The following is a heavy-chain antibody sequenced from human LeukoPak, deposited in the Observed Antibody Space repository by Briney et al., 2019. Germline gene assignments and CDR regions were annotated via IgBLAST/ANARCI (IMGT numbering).Heavy chain of an antibody. CDR1: GFTFSSYA. Sequence: GGSLRLSCAASGFTFSSYAMHWVRQAPGKGLEWVAVISYDGSNKYYADSVKGRFTISRDNSKNTLYLQMNSLRAEDTAVYYCAREEDYSNWVFDYWGQGTLVTVSS. D-gene: IGHD2-15*01. J-gene: IGHJ4*02. CDR2: ISYDGSNK. V-gene: IGHV3-30-3*01. CDR3: AREEDYSNWVFDY.